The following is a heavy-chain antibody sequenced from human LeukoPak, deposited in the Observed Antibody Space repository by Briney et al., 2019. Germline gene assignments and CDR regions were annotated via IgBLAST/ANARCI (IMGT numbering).Heavy chain of an antibody. V-gene: IGHV3-21*01. CDR2: ISSSSSYI. CDR1: GSTFSSYS. D-gene: IGHD4-23*01. CDR3: ARVPTVVMGY. Sequence: PGGSLRLSCAASGSTFSSYSMNWVRQAPGKGLEWVSSISSSSSYIYYADSVKGRFTISRDNAKNSLYLQMNSLRAEDTAVYYCARVPTVVMGYWGQGTLVTVSS. J-gene: IGHJ4*02.